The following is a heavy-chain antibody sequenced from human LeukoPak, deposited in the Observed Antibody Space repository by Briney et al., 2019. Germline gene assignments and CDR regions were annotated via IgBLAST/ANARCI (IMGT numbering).Heavy chain of an antibody. CDR2: ISYDGSNK. CDR3: ARENYGSGSYYLGNWFDP. V-gene: IGHV3-30-3*01. J-gene: IGHJ5*02. D-gene: IGHD3-10*01. CDR1: GFTFSSYA. Sequence: PGGSLRLSCAASGFTFSSYAMPWVRQAPGKGLEWVAVISYDGSNKYYADSVKGRFTISRDNSKNTLYLQMNSLRAEDTAVYYCARENYGSGSYYLGNWFDPWGQGTLVTVSS.